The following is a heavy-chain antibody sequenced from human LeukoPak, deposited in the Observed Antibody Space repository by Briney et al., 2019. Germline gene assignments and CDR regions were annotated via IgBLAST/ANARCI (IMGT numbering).Heavy chain of an antibody. Sequence: GASVKVSCKASGYTFTTYNINWVRQAPGQGLEWMGWISAYNGNTNYAQKLQGRVTMTTDTSTSTAYMELRSLRSDDTAVYYCARGGGYSFALAGLLFDYWGQGTLVTVSS. V-gene: IGHV1-18*01. CDR2: ISAYNGNT. J-gene: IGHJ4*02. CDR3: ARGGGYSFALAGLLFDY. CDR1: GYTFTTYN. D-gene: IGHD5-18*01.